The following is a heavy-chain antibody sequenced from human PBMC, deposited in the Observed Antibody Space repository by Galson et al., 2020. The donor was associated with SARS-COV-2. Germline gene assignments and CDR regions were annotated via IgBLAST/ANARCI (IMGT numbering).Heavy chain of an antibody. J-gene: IGHJ4*02. D-gene: IGHD1-1*01. V-gene: IGHV5-51*01. CDR2: IYPNAYDT. CDR3: ARATTGTVNPYYVDN. CDR1: GSSFTTYS. Sequence: HGASLKLSCTGSGSSFTTYSIGWVRQMPGKGLEYMGIIYPNAYDTRYSPSFQGHISISLDKSISTAYLQLSSLRASDTAIYYCARATTGTVNPYYVDNWGQGTLVTVSS.